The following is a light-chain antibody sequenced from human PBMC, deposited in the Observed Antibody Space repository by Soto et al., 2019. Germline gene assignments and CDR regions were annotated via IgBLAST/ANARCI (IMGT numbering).Light chain of an antibody. Sequence: EIALSQSPGTLSLSPGERSPLSCRALQSVTSNYLAWYQHKPGKAPRLLIYDASSRATGIPDSFSGSGYATDFTLTISSLQPADIAVYYCQHTFGTPWTFAHGTKVDIK. J-gene: IGKJ1*01. CDR3: QHTFGTPWT. CDR2: DAS. V-gene: IGKV3-20*01. CDR1: QSVTSNY.